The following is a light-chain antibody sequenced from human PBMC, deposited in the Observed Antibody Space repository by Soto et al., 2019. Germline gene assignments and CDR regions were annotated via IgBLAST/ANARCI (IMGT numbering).Light chain of an antibody. CDR2: SNN. CDR1: SSNIGSNT. V-gene: IGLV1-44*01. CDR3: AAWDDSLNGLV. J-gene: IGLJ2*01. Sequence: QSVLTQPPSASGTPGQRVTISCSGRSSNIGSNTVNWYQQLPQTAPKLLIYSNNQRPSGVPDRFSGSKSGTSASLAISGLQSEDEAEYYCAAWDDSLNGLVFGGGTKLTVL.